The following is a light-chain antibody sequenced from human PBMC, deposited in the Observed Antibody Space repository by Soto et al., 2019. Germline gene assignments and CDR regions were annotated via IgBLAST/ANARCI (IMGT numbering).Light chain of an antibody. CDR2: QAS. CDR1: QSITTW. Sequence: DIQMTQSPSTLSASVGDRVTITCRASQSITTWLAWYQQKPRKAPKLLIFQASRLESGVPSRFSGSGSGTEFTLTISSLQPDDSATYYCQQYDDYWTFGQGTKVEIK. J-gene: IGKJ1*01. V-gene: IGKV1-5*03. CDR3: QQYDDYWT.